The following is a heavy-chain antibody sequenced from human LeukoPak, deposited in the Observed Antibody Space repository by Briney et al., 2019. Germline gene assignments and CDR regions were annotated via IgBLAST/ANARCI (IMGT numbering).Heavy chain of an antibody. CDR3: ARGGWYGDY. D-gene: IGHD6-19*01. J-gene: IGHJ4*02. CDR1: GGSISSYY. CDR2: IYHSGST. Sequence: SETLSLTCTVSGGSISSYYWSWIRQPPGKGLEWIGYIYHSGSTNYNPSLKSRVTISVDTSKNQFSLKLSSVTAADTAVYYCARGGWYGDYWGQGTLVTVSS. V-gene: IGHV4-59*01.